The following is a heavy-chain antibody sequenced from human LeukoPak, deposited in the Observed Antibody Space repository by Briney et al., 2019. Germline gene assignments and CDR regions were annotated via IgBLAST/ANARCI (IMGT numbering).Heavy chain of an antibody. V-gene: IGHV4-34*01. CDR1: GSSISSYY. CDR3: ARGKSWFDP. CDR2: INHSGST. Sequence: SETLSLTCTVSGSSISSYYWSWIRQPPGKGLEWIGEINHSGSTNYNPSLKSRVTISVDTSKNQFSLKLSSVTAADTAVYYCARGKSWFDPWGQGTLVTVSS. J-gene: IGHJ5*02.